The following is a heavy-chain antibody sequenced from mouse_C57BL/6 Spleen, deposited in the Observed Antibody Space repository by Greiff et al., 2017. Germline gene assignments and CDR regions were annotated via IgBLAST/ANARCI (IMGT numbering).Heavy chain of an antibody. CDR1: GYTFTSYW. CDR3: ARSLGGSSSYFDY. V-gene: IGHV1-50*01. J-gene: IGHJ2*01. Sequence: QVQLKQPGAELVKPGASVKLSCKASGYTFTSYWMQWVKQRPGQGLEWIGEIDPSDSYTNYNQKFKGKATLTVDTSSSTAYMQLSSLTSEDSAVYYCARSLGGSSSYFDYWGQGTTLTVSS. D-gene: IGHD1-1*01. CDR2: IDPSDSYT.